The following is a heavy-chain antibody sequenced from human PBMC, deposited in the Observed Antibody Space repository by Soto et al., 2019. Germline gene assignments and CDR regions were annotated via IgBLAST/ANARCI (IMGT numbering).Heavy chain of an antibody. Sequence: GSLRLSCAASGFTFSDYGMHWVRQAPGKGLEWVAVISYDGTIEYYVDSVKGRFTISRDNSKKTLYLQMNSLRLEDTALYYCTKDQGISFRASDHWGQGTLVTVSS. V-gene: IGHV3-30*18. CDR2: ISYDGTIE. D-gene: IGHD3-10*01. CDR1: GFTFSDYG. J-gene: IGHJ4*02. CDR3: TKDQGISFRASDH.